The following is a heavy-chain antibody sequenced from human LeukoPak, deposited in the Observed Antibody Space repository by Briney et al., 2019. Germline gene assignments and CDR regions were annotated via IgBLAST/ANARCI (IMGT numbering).Heavy chain of an antibody. CDR3: AKTSRGFTFDAFDI. D-gene: IGHD5-12*01. CDR2: ISGSGGST. J-gene: IGHJ3*02. CDR1: GFTFDDYA. V-gene: IGHV3-23*01. Sequence: PGGSLRLSCAASGFTFDDYAVSWVRQAPGEGLEWVSAISGSGGSTYCADSVKGRFTISRDNSKNTLYLQMNSLRAEDTAVYYCAKTSRGFTFDAFDIWGQGTTVTVSS.